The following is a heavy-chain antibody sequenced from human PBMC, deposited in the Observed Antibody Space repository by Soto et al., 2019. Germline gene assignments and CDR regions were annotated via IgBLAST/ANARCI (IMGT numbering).Heavy chain of an antibody. V-gene: IGHV3-23*01. D-gene: IGHD2-15*01. CDR3: ARDREPDGIWTFDS. J-gene: IGHJ4*02. Sequence: PGGSLRLSCAASGFTLGKYTMGWVRQAPGKGLEWVAESYSTGGTEYADSVKGRFTISRDNSKNTLFLQMNSLGVEDTALYYCARDREPDGIWTFDSWGQGPLVTVSS. CDR2: SYSTGGT. CDR1: GFTLGKYT.